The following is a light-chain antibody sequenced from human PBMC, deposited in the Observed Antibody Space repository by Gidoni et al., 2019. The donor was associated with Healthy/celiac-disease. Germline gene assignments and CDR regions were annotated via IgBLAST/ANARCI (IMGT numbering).Light chain of an antibody. CDR1: QSVSSSY. CDR3: QQYGSSPKNT. CDR2: GAS. Sequence: EIVLTQSPGTLSLSPGERATLSCRASQSVSSSYLAWYQQKPGQAPRLLIYGASSRPTGIPERFSGSGSGTDFTLTISRLEPEDFAVYYCQQYGSSPKNTFGQGTKLEIK. J-gene: IGKJ2*01. V-gene: IGKV3-20*01.